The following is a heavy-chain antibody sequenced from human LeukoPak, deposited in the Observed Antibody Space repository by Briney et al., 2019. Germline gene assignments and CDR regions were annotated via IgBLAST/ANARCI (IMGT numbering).Heavy chain of an antibody. CDR2: INPSGGST. V-gene: IGHV1-46*01. CDR1: GGTFSSYA. J-gene: IGHJ5*02. CDR3: ARDGGTTVVTPGWFDP. Sequence: RASVKVSCKASGGTFSSYAISWVRQAPGQGLEWMGWINPSGGSTSYAQKFQGRVTMTRDMSTSTVYMELSSLRSEDTAVYYCARDGGTTVVTPGWFDPWGQGTLVTVSS. D-gene: IGHD4-23*01.